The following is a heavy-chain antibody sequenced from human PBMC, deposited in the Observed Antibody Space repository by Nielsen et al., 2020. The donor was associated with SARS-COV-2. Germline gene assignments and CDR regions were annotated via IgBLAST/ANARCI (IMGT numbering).Heavy chain of an antibody. CDR2: INHSGST. V-gene: IGHV4-34*01. D-gene: IGHD6-19*01. Sequence: SETLSLTCAVYGGSFSGYYWSWIRQPPGKGLEWIGEINHSGSTNYNPSLKSRVTISVDTSKNQFSLKLSSVTAADTAVYYCAREPVANYYYYMDVWGKGTTVTVSS. CDR1: GGSFSGYY. J-gene: IGHJ6*03. CDR3: AREPVANYYYYMDV.